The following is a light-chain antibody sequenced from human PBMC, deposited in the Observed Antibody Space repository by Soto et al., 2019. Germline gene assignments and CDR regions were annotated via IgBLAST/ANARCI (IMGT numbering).Light chain of an antibody. CDR3: SSYSSTNTLGV. CDR1: SSDVGGYNY. Sequence: QSALTQPASVSGSPGQSITISCTGTSSDVGGYNYVSWYRQHPGKAPKLILYDVSDRPSGVSTRFSGSRSGNTASLTISGLQAEDEAVYYCSSYSSTNTLGVFGGGTQLTVL. CDR2: DVS. J-gene: IGLJ7*01. V-gene: IGLV2-14*01.